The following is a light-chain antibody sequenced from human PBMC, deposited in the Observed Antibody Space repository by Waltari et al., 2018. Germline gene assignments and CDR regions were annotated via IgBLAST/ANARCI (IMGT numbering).Light chain of an antibody. V-gene: IGLV1-44*01. J-gene: IGLJ2*01. Sequence: QSVLTQPPSASGTPGQRVTISCSGRSSNIGRNTVNWYQQLPGTAPKLLIHSNNQRPSGVPDRFSGSKSGTSASLAISGLRSEDEADYYCATWDDSLKGPVFGGGTKLTVL. CDR1: SSNIGRNT. CDR3: ATWDDSLKGPV. CDR2: SNN.